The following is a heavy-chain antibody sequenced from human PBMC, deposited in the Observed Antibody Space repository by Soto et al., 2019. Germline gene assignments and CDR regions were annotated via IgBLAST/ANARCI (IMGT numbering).Heavy chain of an antibody. CDR2: IYHSGST. CDR1: GYSISSGYY. D-gene: IGHD1-26*01. CDR3: ARYRGYYFDY. Sequence: SETLSLTCAVSGYSISSGYYWGWIRQPPGKGLEWIGSIYHSGSTYYNPSLKSRVTISVDTSKNQFSLKLSSVTAADTAVYYCARYRGYYFDYWGQGTLVTVSS. V-gene: IGHV4-38-2*01. J-gene: IGHJ4*02.